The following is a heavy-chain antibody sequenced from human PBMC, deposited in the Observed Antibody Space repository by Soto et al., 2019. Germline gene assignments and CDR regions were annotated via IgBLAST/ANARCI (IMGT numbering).Heavy chain of an antibody. D-gene: IGHD1-1*01. Sequence: GGSLRLSCAASGFTFSSYSMNWVRQAPGKGLEWVSSISSSSSYIYYADSVKGRFTISRDNAKNSLYLQMNSLRAEDTAVYYCARDQEPTHSSYGMDVWGQGTTVTVSS. CDR3: ARDQEPTHSSYGMDV. J-gene: IGHJ6*02. CDR2: ISSSSSYI. CDR1: GFTFSSYS. V-gene: IGHV3-21*01.